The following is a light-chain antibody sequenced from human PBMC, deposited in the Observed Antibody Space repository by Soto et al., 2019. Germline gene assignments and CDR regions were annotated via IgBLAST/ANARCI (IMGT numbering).Light chain of an antibody. CDR3: NSYAGSNIVV. V-gene: IGLV2-8*01. CDR2: EVI. CDR1: SSDVGGYNY. Sequence: QSALTQPPSASGSPGQSVTISCTGTSSDVGGYNYVSWYQQHPGKAPKLMIYEVIKRPSGVPDRFSGSKSGNTASLTVSGLQAEDEADYYCNSYAGSNIVVFGGGTKLTFL. J-gene: IGLJ2*01.